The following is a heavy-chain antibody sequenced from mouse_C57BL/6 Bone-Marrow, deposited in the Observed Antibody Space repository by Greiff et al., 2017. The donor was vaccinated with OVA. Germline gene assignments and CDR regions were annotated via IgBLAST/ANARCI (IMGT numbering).Heavy chain of an antibody. CDR1: GYTFTDYY. CDR3: AREGPSTTGCDY. J-gene: IGHJ2*01. Sequence: EVQLQESGPVLVKPGASVKMSCKASGYTFTDYYMNWVKQSHGKSLEWIGVINPYNGGTSYNQKFKGKATLTVDKSSSTAYMELNSLTSEDSAVYYCAREGPSTTGCDYWGQGTTLTVSS. CDR2: INPYNGGT. V-gene: IGHV1-19*01. D-gene: IGHD2-14*01.